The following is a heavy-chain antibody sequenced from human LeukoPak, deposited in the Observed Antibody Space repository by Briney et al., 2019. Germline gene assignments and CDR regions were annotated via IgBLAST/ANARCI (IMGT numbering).Heavy chain of an antibody. Sequence: GGSLRLSCAASGFTFSDHYLSWIRQAPGKGLEWVSYISTSGRTIYYADSVKGRFTISRDNAQNSLYLHMNSLRAEDTALYYCARGHYGLDVWGQGTTVTVPS. CDR1: GFTFSDHY. CDR2: ISTSGRTI. CDR3: ARGHYGLDV. V-gene: IGHV3-11*01. J-gene: IGHJ6*02.